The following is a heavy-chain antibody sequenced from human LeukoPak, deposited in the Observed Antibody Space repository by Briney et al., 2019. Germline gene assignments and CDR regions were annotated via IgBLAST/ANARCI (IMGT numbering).Heavy chain of an antibody. V-gene: IGHV3-23*01. CDR3: AKEGGVVVPAAWAPTVSEDV. Sequence: PGGSLRLSCTASGFTFSSYAMSWVRQAPGKGLEWVSAISGSGGSTYYADSVKGRFTISRDNSKNTLYLQMNSLRAEDTAVYYCAKEGGVVVPAAWAPTVSEDVWGKGTTVTVSS. CDR2: ISGSGGST. J-gene: IGHJ6*04. D-gene: IGHD2-2*01. CDR1: GFTFSSYA.